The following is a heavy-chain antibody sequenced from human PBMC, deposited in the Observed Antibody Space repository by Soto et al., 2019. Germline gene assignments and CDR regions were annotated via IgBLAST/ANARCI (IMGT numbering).Heavy chain of an antibody. Sequence: SETLSLTCTVSGGSISSYYWSWIRQPAGKGLEWIGRIYTSGSTNYNPSLKSRVTMSVGTSKNQFSLKLSSVTAADTAVYYCAREAGDLEWLNLPTEYNWFDPWGQGTLVTVSS. D-gene: IGHD3-3*01. CDR1: GGSISSYY. CDR2: IYTSGST. J-gene: IGHJ5*02. V-gene: IGHV4-4*07. CDR3: AREAGDLEWLNLPTEYNWFDP.